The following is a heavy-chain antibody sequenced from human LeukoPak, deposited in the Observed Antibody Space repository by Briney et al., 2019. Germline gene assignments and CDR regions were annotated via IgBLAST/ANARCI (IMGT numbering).Heavy chain of an antibody. CDR3: ARARVQGDYLYYFDY. V-gene: IGHV4-30-2*01. Sequence: SETLSLTCAVSGGPISSGGYSWSWIRQPPGKGLEWIGYIYHSGSTYYNPSLKSRVTISVDRSKNQFSLKLSSVTAADTAVYYCARARVQGDYLYYFDYWGQGTLVTVSS. J-gene: IGHJ4*02. CDR1: GGPISSGGYS. CDR2: IYHSGST. D-gene: IGHD4-17*01.